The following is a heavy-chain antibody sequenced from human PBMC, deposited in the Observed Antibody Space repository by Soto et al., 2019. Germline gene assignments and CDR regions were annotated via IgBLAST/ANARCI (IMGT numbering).Heavy chain of an antibody. D-gene: IGHD6-13*01. CDR1: GGSVSSSNWY. CDR3: ARLVNSDGMDV. J-gene: IGHJ6*02. Sequence: QLQLQESGPGLVNPSETLSLSCTVSGGSVSSSNWYWSWIRQPPGKGLEWIGSISYSGSTYYKPSLKSRLTVSVDTSKNHFSLKLNSVTAADTAVYYCARLVNSDGMDVWCQGTTVTVSS. V-gene: IGHV4-39*02. CDR2: ISYSGST.